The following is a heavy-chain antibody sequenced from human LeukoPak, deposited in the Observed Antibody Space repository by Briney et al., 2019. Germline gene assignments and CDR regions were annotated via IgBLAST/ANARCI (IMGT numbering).Heavy chain of an antibody. V-gene: IGHV3-48*04. D-gene: IGHD3-22*01. Sequence: GGSLRLSCEASGFSFSDYSLDWVRQAPGKGLEWVSYISGSSKTIYYADSVRGRFTIYRDNAKNSLYLQMESLRAEDTAVYYCARPDSSGYYFSFDYWGKGTQVTVSS. J-gene: IGHJ4*02. CDR2: ISGSSKTI. CDR3: ARPDSSGYYFSFDY. CDR1: GFSFSDYS.